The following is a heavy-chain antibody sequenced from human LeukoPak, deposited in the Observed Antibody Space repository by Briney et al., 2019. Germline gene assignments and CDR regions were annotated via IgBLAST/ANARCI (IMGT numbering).Heavy chain of an antibody. Sequence: GGSLRLSCAASGFTFSSYSMNWVRQAPGKGLEWVSSISSSSYIYYADSVKGRFTISRDNAKNSLYLQMNSLRAEDTAVYYCARVPHCSGGSCYSFNYYGMDVWGKGTTVTVSS. D-gene: IGHD2-15*01. J-gene: IGHJ6*04. V-gene: IGHV3-21*01. CDR1: GFTFSSYS. CDR2: ISSSSYI. CDR3: ARVPHCSGGSCYSFNYYGMDV.